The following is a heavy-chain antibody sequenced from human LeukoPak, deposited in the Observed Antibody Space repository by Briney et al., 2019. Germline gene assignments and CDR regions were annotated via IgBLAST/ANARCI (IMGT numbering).Heavy chain of an antibody. Sequence: SETLSLTCTVSVGSISSYYWSWIRQPPGRGLEWIRYIYYSGSTSYNPTLKSRVTISVDTSKNQFSLKLGSVAAADTAVYYCARLRYYFDYWGQGTLVTVSS. CDR2: IYYSGST. V-gene: IGHV4-59*08. CDR3: ARLRYYFDY. CDR1: VGSISSYY. J-gene: IGHJ4*02.